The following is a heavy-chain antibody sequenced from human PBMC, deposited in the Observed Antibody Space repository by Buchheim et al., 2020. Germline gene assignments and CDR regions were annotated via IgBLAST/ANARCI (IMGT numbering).Heavy chain of an antibody. Sequence: QVRLVESGGGVVQPGRSLRLSCAASGFTFSSYALHWVRQAPGKGLEWVAAISHDGSNKYYVDSVKGRLTISRDNSKNTLYLQMNSLRAEDTAVYYCAGEQWVHFDYWGQGTL. D-gene: IGHD6-19*01. V-gene: IGHV3-30*01. J-gene: IGHJ4*02. CDR3: AGEQWVHFDY. CDR1: GFTFSSYA. CDR2: ISHDGSNK.